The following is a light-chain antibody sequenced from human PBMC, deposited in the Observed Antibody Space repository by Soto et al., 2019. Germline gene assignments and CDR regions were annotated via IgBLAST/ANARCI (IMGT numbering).Light chain of an antibody. CDR2: GAS. CDR3: QQYASSPLT. J-gene: IGKJ4*01. Sequence: EIVLTQSPGTLSLSSGERATLSCRASQSVRSNYLAWYQQKPGQAPRLLIYGASSRATGIPDRFGGSGSGTDFTRTISRLEPEDFAVYYCQQYASSPLTFGGGTKLEIK. CDR1: QSVRSNY. V-gene: IGKV3-20*01.